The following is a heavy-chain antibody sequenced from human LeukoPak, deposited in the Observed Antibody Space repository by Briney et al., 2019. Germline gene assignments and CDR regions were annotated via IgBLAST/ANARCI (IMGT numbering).Heavy chain of an antibody. D-gene: IGHD3-10*01. J-gene: IGHJ5*02. CDR1: GFLFRSYA. CDR3: AKDAHGSGWIWFDP. V-gene: IGHV3-23*01. CDR2: ISGSGGST. Sequence: GGSLRLSCAASGFLFRSYAKGGVRQAPGKGLEWVSVISGSGGSTYYVDSVKGRFAISRDDSKNTVYLQMNSLRADDTAVYYCAKDAHGSGWIWFDPWGQETQLTVAS.